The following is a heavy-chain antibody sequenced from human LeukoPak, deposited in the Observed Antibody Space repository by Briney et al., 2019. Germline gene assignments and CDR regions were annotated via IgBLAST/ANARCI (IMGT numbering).Heavy chain of an antibody. CDR2: IYPGDSDT. D-gene: IGHD6-13*01. Sequence: GESLKISCKGSGYSFTSYWIGWVRQMPGKGLEWMGIIYPGDSDTRYSPSFQGQVTILADKSISTAYLQWSSLKASDTAMYYCARQFGSGYSSSTGDYWGQGTLVTVSS. CDR1: GYSFTSYW. V-gene: IGHV5-51*01. J-gene: IGHJ4*02. CDR3: ARQFGSGYSSSTGDY.